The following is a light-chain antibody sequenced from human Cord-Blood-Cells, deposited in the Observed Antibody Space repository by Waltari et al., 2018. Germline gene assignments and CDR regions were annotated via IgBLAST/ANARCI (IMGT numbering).Light chain of an antibody. J-gene: IGKJ4*01. CDR2: KAS. V-gene: IGKV1-5*03. CDR1: QSISSW. Sequence: IQMTQSLSPLPASLGAGVTITCRASQSISSWLAWYQQKPGKAPKLLIYKASSLESGVPSRFSGSGSGTEFTLTISSLQPDDFATYYCQQYNSYPLTFGGGTKVEIK. CDR3: QQYNSYPLT.